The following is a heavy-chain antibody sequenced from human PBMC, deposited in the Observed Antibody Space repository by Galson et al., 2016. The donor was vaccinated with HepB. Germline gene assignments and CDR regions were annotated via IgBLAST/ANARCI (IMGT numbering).Heavy chain of an antibody. D-gene: IGHD3-10*01. CDR2: VKSDGTST. J-gene: IGHJ4*02. V-gene: IGHV3-74*01. CDR1: GFTFSSYD. CDR3: TRDYYGSLEY. Sequence: SLRLSCAASGFTFSSYDMHWVRQAPGKGLVWVSRVKSDGTSTTYADSVQGRFSTSRDNAKNTVYLQMNSLRAEDTAVYYCTRDYYGSLEYWGQGTLVTVS.